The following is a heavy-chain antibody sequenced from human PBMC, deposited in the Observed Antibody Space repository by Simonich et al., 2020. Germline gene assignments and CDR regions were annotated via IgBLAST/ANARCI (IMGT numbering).Heavy chain of an antibody. D-gene: IGHD6-13*01. CDR2: TIPIFGTA. V-gene: IGHV1-69*13. J-gene: IGHJ4*02. CDR3: ARSPTYSSSWYFDY. CDR1: GGTFSSYA. Sequence: QVQLVQSGAEVKKPGSSVKVSCKASGGTFSSYAISWVRQAPGQGLEGVGGTIPIFGTANYAHKFQGRGTITADESTSTAYMELSSLRSEDTAVYYCARSPTYSSSWYFDYWGQGTLVTVSS.